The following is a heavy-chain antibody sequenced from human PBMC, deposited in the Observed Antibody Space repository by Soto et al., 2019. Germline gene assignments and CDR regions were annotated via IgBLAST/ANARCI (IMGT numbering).Heavy chain of an antibody. CDR2: INPSGGST. J-gene: IGHJ3*02. Sequence: ASVKVSCKASGYTFTSYYMHWVRQAPGQGLEWMGIINPSGGSTSYAQKFQGRVTMTRDTSTSTVYMELSSLRSEDTAVYYCASDLSGSYWSVNDAFGIRDRLTMFTASS. D-gene: IGHD1-26*01. CDR3: ASDLSGSYWSVNDAFGI. CDR1: GYTFTSYY. V-gene: IGHV1-46*01.